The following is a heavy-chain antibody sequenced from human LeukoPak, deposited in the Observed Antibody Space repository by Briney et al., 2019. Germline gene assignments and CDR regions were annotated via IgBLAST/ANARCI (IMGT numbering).Heavy chain of an antibody. CDR3: ARVWADYDILTGYYSAYYYYYMDV. J-gene: IGHJ6*03. V-gene: IGHV4-61*02. Sequence: PSETLSLTCTVSGGSISSGGYYWSWIRQHPGKGLEWIGRIYTSGSTNYNPSLKSRVTMSVDTSKNQFSLKLSSVTAADTAVYYCARVWADYDILTGYYSAYYYYYMDVWGKGTTDTVSS. D-gene: IGHD3-9*01. CDR1: GGSISSGGYY. CDR2: IYTSGST.